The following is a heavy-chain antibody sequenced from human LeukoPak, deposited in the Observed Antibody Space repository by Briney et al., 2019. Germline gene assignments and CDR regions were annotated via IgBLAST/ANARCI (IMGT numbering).Heavy chain of an antibody. V-gene: IGHV4-30-2*01. CDR3: ARAVGATHLTGDDP. Sequence: PSQTLSLTCTVSGDSISSGGSYWSWIRQPPGKGLEWIGYIDHSRSAYYNPSLKSRVTISVDRSKNQFSLRLSSVSAADTAVYYCARAVGATHLTGDDPWGQGTLVTVSS. J-gene: IGHJ5*02. D-gene: IGHD1-20*01. CDR1: GDSISSGGSY. CDR2: IDHSRSA.